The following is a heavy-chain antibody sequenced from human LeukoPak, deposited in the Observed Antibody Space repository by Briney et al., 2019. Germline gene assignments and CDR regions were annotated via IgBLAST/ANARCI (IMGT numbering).Heavy chain of an antibody. D-gene: IGHD2-15*01. V-gene: IGHV4-30-2*01. CDR1: GGSISSGGYS. Sequence: SETLSLTCAVSGGSISSGGYSWSWIRQPPGKGLEWIGYIYHSGSTYYNPSLKSRVTISVDTSKNQFSLKLSSVTAADTAVYYCARAGYGCSGGSCYWFDPWGQGTLVTVSS. CDR2: IYHSGST. CDR3: ARAGYGCSGGSCYWFDP. J-gene: IGHJ5*02.